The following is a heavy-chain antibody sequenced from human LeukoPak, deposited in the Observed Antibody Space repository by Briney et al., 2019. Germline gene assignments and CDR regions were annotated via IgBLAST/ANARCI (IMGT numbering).Heavy chain of an antibody. CDR3: ARDRTYYYGSGEYYMDV. CDR2: INPKSGGA. D-gene: IGHD3-10*01. J-gene: IGHJ6*03. V-gene: IGHV1-2*02. Sequence: ASVKVSCKASGYTFTDYYVHWVRQAPGQGLEWMGWINPKSGGANYAQKFQGRVTMTWDTSISTAYMELSRLRSDDTAVYYCARDRTYYYGSGEYYMDVWGKGTTVTISS. CDR1: GYTFTDYY.